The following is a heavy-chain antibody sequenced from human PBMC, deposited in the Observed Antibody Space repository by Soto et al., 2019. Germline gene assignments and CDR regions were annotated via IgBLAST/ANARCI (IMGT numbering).Heavy chain of an antibody. D-gene: IGHD6-13*01. J-gene: IGHJ6*02. V-gene: IGHV3-72*01. CDR2: TRNKANRHTT. Sequence: EVQLVESGGGLVQPGGSLRLSCAASGFTFSDHYMDWVRQAPGKGLEWVGRTRNKANRHTTEYAASVKGRFTIARDDSKNSMYLQMNSLKTEDTAVYYCARAGSSSWYSYYGMAVWGQGTTVTVSS. CDR1: GFTFSDHY. CDR3: ARAGSSSWYSYYGMAV.